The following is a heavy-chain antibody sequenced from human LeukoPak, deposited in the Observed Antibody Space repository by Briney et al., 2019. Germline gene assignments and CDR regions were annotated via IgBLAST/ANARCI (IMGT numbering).Heavy chain of an antibody. CDR3: ATYDSSGWYPADY. J-gene: IGHJ4*02. Sequence: PGGSLRLSCAASGFTFSSYAMSWVRQAPGKGLEWVSAISGSGGSTYYADSVKGRFTISRDNSKNTLYLQMNSLRAEDTAVYYRATYDSSGWYPADYWGQGTLVTVSS. D-gene: IGHD6-19*01. V-gene: IGHV3-23*01. CDR2: ISGSGGST. CDR1: GFTFSSYA.